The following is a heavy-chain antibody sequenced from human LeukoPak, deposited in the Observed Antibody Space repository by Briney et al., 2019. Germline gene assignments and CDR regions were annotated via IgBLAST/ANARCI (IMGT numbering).Heavy chain of an antibody. CDR1: GFTFSSHA. CDR3: ARSRLDAFDI. Sequence: PGRSLRLSCAASGFTFSSHAMHWVRQAPGKGLEWVAFISYDGSIKYYADFVKGRFTISRDNSKNTLFLQMNDLTVEDTAMFYCARSRLDAFDIWGQGTMVTVSS. CDR2: ISYDGSIK. V-gene: IGHV3-30*14. D-gene: IGHD6-19*01. J-gene: IGHJ3*02.